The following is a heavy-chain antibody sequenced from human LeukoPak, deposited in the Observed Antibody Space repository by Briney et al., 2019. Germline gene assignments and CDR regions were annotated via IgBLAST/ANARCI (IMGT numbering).Heavy chain of an antibody. J-gene: IGHJ4*02. CDR3: ARDGGDGYNFDY. D-gene: IGHD5-24*01. Sequence: SETLSLTCTVSDGSISSHCWSWIRQPPGKGLEWIGYIYYSGSTNYNPSLKSRVTISVDTSKNQFSLKLSSVTAADTAVYYCARDGGDGYNFDYWGQGTLVTVSS. CDR2: IYYSGST. CDR1: DGSISSHC. V-gene: IGHV4-59*11.